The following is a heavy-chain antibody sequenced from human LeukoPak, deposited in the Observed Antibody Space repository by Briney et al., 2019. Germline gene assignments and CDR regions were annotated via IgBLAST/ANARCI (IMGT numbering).Heavy chain of an antibody. J-gene: IGHJ1*01. V-gene: IGHV3-43*02. CDR3: ARESQEFFQH. Sequence: GGSLRLSCAASGFTFDDYAMHWVRQAPGKGLEWVSLISGDGGSTYYADSVKGRFTISRDNTKNSLYLQMNSLRAEDTALYYCARESQEFFQHWGQGTLVTVSS. CDR2: ISGDGGST. CDR1: GFTFDDYA.